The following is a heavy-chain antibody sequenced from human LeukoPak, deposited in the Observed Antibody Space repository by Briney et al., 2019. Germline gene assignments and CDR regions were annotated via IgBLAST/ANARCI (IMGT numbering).Heavy chain of an antibody. Sequence: PGGSLRLSCAASGFTVSSNYMSWVRQAPGKGLEWVANINQDGSGKEYVDSVKGRFTISRDNAKNSLFLQMNNLRAEDMAVYYCARDPYDTNAYGAFDIWGQGTMVTVSS. CDR2: INQDGSGK. CDR3: ARDPYDTNAYGAFDI. J-gene: IGHJ3*02. CDR1: GFTVSSNY. D-gene: IGHD3-16*01. V-gene: IGHV3-7*01.